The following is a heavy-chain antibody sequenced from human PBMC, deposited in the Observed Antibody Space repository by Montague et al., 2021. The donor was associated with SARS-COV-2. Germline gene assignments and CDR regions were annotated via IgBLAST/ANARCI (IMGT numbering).Heavy chain of an antibody. CDR1: GGSISSGSYY. CDR2: IYTSGST. J-gene: IGHJ6*02. V-gene: IGHV4-61*02. D-gene: IGHD5-18*01. CDR3: ARAPGVDTAMVIYYYGMDV. Sequence: TLSLTCTVSGGSISSGSYYWSWIRQPAGKGLEWIGRIYTSGSTNYNPSLKSRVTISVDTSKNQFSLKLSSVTAADTAVYYCARAPGVDTAMVIYYYGMDVWGQGTMVTVSS.